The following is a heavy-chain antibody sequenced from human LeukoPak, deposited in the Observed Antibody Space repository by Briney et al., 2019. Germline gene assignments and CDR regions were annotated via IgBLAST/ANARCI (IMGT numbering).Heavy chain of an antibody. CDR3: ARGTDILTGSGWFDP. CDR1: GYTFTSYA. D-gene: IGHD3-9*01. Sequence: ASVKVSCKASGYTFTSYAMHWVRQAPGQRLEWMGWINAGNGNTKYSQKFQGRVTITRDTSASTAYMELSSLRSEDTAVYYCARGTDILTGSGWFDPWGQGTLVTVSS. V-gene: IGHV1-3*01. J-gene: IGHJ5*02. CDR2: INAGNGNT.